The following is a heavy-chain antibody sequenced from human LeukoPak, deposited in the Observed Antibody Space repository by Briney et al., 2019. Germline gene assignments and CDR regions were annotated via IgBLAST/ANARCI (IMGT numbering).Heavy chain of an antibody. CDR1: GFIFSTYT. D-gene: IGHD6-19*01. J-gene: IGHJ4*02. CDR2: ISYDGSNK. V-gene: IGHV3-30-3*01. CDR3: AREAAVAGTFGY. Sequence: PGGSLRLSCSASGFIFSTYTMHWVRQAPGKGLEWVAVISYDGSNKYYADSVKGRFTISRDNSKNTLYLQMNSLRAEDTAVYYCAREAAVAGTFGYWGQGTLVTVSS.